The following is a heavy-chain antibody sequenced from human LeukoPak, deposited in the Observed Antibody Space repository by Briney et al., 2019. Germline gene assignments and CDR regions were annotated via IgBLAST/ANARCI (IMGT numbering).Heavy chain of an antibody. CDR2: ICPDGTVT. Sequence: GGSLRLSCAASGFTFSTYCMHWVRQAPGKGPMWVSRICPDGTVTNYADSVKARFIISRDNAKNSLYLQMNSLRAEDTAVYYCARVGERGYSYGYYFDYWGQGTLVTVSS. V-gene: IGHV3-74*01. CDR1: GFTFSTYC. J-gene: IGHJ4*02. CDR3: ARVGERGYSYGYYFDY. D-gene: IGHD5-18*01.